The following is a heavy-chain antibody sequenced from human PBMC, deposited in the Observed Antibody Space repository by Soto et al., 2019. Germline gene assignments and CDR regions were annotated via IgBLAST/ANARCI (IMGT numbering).Heavy chain of an antibody. J-gene: IGHJ6*02. D-gene: IGHD4-4*01. V-gene: IGHV5-10-1*01. CDR1: GYSFTSYW. CDR3: ARHGDYSNYYYYGMDV. Sequence: GESLKISCKGSGYSFTSYWISWVRQMPGEGLEWMGRIDPSDSYTNYSPSFQGHVTISADKSISTAYLQWGSLKASDTAMYYCARHGDYSNYYYYGMDVWGQGTTVTVSS. CDR2: IDPSDSYT.